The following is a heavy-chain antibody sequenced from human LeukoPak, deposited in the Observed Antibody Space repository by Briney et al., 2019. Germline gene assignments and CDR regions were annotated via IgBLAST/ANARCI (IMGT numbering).Heavy chain of an antibody. CDR1: GGSISSSSYY. CDR2: IYHSGTT. CDR3: ASYDILTNNYFDY. Sequence: PSETLSLTCTVSGGSISSSSYYWGWIRQPPGKGLEWIGYIYHSGTTYYNPSLKSRVTISVDRSMNQFSLKLTSVTAADTAVYYCASYDILTNNYFDYWGQGTLVTVSS. D-gene: IGHD3-9*01. V-gene: IGHV4-39*07. J-gene: IGHJ4*02.